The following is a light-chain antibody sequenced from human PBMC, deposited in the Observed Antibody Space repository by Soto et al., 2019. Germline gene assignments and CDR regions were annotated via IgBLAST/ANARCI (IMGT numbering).Light chain of an antibody. V-gene: IGLV2-14*01. CDR3: SSYTSSSTPYV. CDR2: DVT. CDR1: SSDVGGYNY. Sequence: QSALTQPASVSGSPGQSITISCTGTSSDVGGYNYVSWYQQHPVKAPKLMIYDVTNRPSGVSDRFSGSKSGNTASLTISGLKAEDEDDYYCSSYTSSSTPYVFGTGTKLTVL. J-gene: IGLJ1*01.